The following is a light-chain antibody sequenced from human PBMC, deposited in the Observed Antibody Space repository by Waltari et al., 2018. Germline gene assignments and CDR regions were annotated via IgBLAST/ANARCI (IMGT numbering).Light chain of an antibody. V-gene: IGLV2-14*01. Sequence: QSALTQPASVSGSPGQSITISCTGTSSDVGGSNYASWYQQHPGKAPKLMIYEVSNRPSGVSNRFSGSQSGNTASLTISGLQAEDEADYYCSSYTSSSTYVFGTGTKVTVL. CDR2: EVS. CDR1: SSDVGGSNY. CDR3: SSYTSSSTYV. J-gene: IGLJ1*01.